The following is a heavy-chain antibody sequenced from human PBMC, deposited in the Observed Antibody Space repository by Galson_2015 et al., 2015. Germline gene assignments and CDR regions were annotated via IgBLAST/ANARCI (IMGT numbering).Heavy chain of an antibody. Sequence: SLRLSCAASGFTVSSNYMSWVRQAPGKGLEWVSVIYSGGSTYYADSVKGRFTISRDNSKNTLYLQMNSLRAEDTAVYYCARGLRRAGNWFDPWGQGTLVTVSS. CDR3: ARGLRRAGNWFDP. V-gene: IGHV3-53*01. J-gene: IGHJ5*02. CDR2: IYSGGST. CDR1: GFTVSSNY.